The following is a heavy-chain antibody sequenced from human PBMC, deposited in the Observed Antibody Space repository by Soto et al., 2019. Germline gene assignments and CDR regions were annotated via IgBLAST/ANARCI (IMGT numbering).Heavy chain of an antibody. CDR2: MNPKTGKT. D-gene: IGHD6-25*01. J-gene: IGHJ6*03. Sequence: QEQLVQSGAEVKKPGAPVKVSCKASGYTFTNYNINWVRQATGQGLEWMGWMNPKTGKTGYAEKFQGRVTMTRNSSINTTFSELSGLKSEDTAVYYCAREAASDPSFYYHYMDVWGKGTTVTVSS. CDR1: GYTFTNYN. CDR3: AREAASDPSFYYHYMDV. V-gene: IGHV1-8*01.